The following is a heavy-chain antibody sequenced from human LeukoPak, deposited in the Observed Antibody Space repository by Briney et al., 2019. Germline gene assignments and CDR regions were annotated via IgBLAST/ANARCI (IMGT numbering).Heavy chain of an antibody. V-gene: IGHV1-46*01. J-gene: IGHJ3*02. CDR1: GYTFTSYY. CDR2: INPSGGST. CDR3: ARDRETYYDFWSALPGGGAFDI. Sequence: ASVKVSCKASGYTFTSYYMHWVRQAPGQGLEWMGIINPSGGSTSYAQKFQGRVTMTRDTSTSTVYMELSSLRSEDTAVYYCARDRETYYDFWSALPGGGAFDIWGQGTMVTVSS. D-gene: IGHD3-3*01.